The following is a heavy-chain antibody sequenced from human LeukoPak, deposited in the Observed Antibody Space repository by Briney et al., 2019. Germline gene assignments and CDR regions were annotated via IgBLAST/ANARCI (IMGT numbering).Heavy chain of an antibody. Sequence: GGSLRLSCAASGIIFGSHGMAWVRQAPGKGLEWVSVIYSGGSTYYADSVKGRFTISRDNSKNTLYLQMNSLRAEDTAVYYCARGYDSSGYYFNWGQGTLVTVSS. CDR1: GIIFGSHG. CDR3: ARGYDSSGYYFN. CDR2: IYSGGST. J-gene: IGHJ4*02. V-gene: IGHV3-53*01. D-gene: IGHD3-22*01.